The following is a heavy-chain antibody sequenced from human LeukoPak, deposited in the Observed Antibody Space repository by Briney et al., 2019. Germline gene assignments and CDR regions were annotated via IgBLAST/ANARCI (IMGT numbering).Heavy chain of an antibody. CDR1: GFTFSSYW. CDR3: ARDGELGSPADAFDI. V-gene: IGHV3-74*01. J-gene: IGHJ3*02. Sequence: GGSLRLSCAASGFTFSSYWIHWVRQVPGKGLVWVSRINGDGSERGYADFVKGRFTISRDNAKRSLYLQMNSLRAEDTAVYYCARDGELGSPADAFDIWGQGTMVTVSS. D-gene: IGHD1-26*01. CDR2: INGDGSER.